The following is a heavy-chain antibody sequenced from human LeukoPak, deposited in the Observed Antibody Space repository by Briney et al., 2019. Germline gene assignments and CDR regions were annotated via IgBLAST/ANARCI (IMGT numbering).Heavy chain of an antibody. V-gene: IGHV1-18*01. D-gene: IGHD1-7*01. CDR1: GYTFTSYG. Sequence: ASVKVSCKASGYTFTSYGISWVRQAPGQGLEWMGWISAYNGNTNYAQKLQGRVTMTTDTSTSTAYMELRSLRSDDTAVYYCARENPSLNWNYFYGYWGQGSLVTVSS. J-gene: IGHJ4*02. CDR2: ISAYNGNT. CDR3: ARENPSLNWNYFYGY.